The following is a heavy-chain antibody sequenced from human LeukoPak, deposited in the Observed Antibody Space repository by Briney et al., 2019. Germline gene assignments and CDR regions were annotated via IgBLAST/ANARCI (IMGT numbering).Heavy chain of an antibody. D-gene: IGHD3-22*01. V-gene: IGHV1-2*02. J-gene: IGHJ4*02. CDR3: ARDPNYYDSSGPPDY. CDR2: FKPNSGGT. CDR1: GYTFTGYY. Sequence: ASVKVSCKASGYTFTGYYMHWVGQAPGQGLEWMGWFKPNSGGTNYAQKFQGRVTMTRDTSISTAYMELSRLRSDDTAVYYCARDPNYYDSSGPPDYWGQGTLVTVSS.